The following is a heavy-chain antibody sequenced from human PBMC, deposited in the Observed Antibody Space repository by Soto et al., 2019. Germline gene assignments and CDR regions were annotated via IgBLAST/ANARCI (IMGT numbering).Heavy chain of an antibody. CDR1: GFTFSSYG. D-gene: IGHD3-10*01. Sequence: GGSLRLSCAASGFTFSSYGIHWVRQAPGKGLEWVADISSSGSNKYYADSVKGRFTISRDNAKNSLYLQMNSLRAEDTAVYYCARANYYGSPGDFDYWGQGTLVTVSS. CDR3: ARANYYGSPGDFDY. CDR2: ISSSGSNK. V-gene: IGHV3-48*01. J-gene: IGHJ4*02.